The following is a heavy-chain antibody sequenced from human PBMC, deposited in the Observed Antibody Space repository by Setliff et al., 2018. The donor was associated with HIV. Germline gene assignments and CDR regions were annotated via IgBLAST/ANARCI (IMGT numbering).Heavy chain of an antibody. CDR3: ARYKCINFACVGFDI. CDR1: RDSINGHW. Sequence: LSCTVSRDSINGHWWSWIRQPPGKGLEWTGSIHYSGITHYNPSLKSRLTMSVDTSKNQVSLKLTSVTAADTAVYYCARYKCINFACVGFDIWGQGTVVT. CDR2: IHYSGIT. J-gene: IGHJ3*02. V-gene: IGHV4-59*11. D-gene: IGHD3-9*01.